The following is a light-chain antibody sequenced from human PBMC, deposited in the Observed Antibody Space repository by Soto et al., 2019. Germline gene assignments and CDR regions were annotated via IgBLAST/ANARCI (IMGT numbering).Light chain of an antibody. CDR3: QQYGSSSYT. CDR2: DAS. CDR1: QSVSISY. J-gene: IGKJ2*01. V-gene: IGKV3-20*01. Sequence: EIVLTQSPGTLSLSPGERATLSCRASQSVSISYLGWYQQKPGQAPRLLIYDASSRATGIPDRFSGSGSGTDFTLTISRLEPEDFAVYYCQQYGSSSYTFGQGTKVEIK.